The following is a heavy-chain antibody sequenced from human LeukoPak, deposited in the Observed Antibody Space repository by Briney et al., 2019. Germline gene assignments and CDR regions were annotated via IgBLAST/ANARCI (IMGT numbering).Heavy chain of an antibody. V-gene: IGHV1-18*01. CDR3: AREPEARGYYYYYMDV. Sequence: ASVKVSCKASGYTFTSYGISWVRQAPGQGLEWMGWISAYNGNTNYAQKLQGRVTMTTDTSTSTAYMELSSLRSEDTAVYYCAREPEARGYYYYYMDVWGKGTTVTVSS. CDR2: ISAYNGNT. CDR1: GYTFTSYG. J-gene: IGHJ6*03.